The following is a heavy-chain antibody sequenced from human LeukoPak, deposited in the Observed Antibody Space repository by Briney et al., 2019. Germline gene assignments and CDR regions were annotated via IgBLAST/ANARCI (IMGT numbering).Heavy chain of an antibody. CDR2: ITSSSTYI. CDR3: ARDPYSGSYGNEYYYYMDV. Sequence: GGSLRLSCAASGFIFSSHGMNWVRQAPGKGLEWVSSITSSSTYIYYADSVKGRFTISRDNARNSLSLQMNSLRAEDTAVYYCARDPYSGSYGNEYYYYMDVWGKGTTVTISS. D-gene: IGHD1-26*01. J-gene: IGHJ6*03. V-gene: IGHV3-21*01. CDR1: GFIFSSHG.